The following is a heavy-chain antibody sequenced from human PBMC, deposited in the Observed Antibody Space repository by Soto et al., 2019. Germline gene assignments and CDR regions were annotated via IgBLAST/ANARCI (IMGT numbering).Heavy chain of an antibody. CDR1: GGTCINAW. CDR3: TTDAEWGI. CDR2: IKSKKDGGAT. J-gene: IGHJ3*02. D-gene: IGHD2-8*01. V-gene: IGHV3-15*07. Sequence: VGSLRLSCAASGGTCINAWMNWVRQATGKGLEWVGRIKSKKDGGATEYSSTVKDRFTISRDDSKDTLYLQLNSLKTQDTGVYYCTTDAEWGIWGQGTIVTVSS.